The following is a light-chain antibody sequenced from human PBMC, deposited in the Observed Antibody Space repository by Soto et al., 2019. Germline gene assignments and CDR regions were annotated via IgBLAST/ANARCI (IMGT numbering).Light chain of an antibody. CDR3: QQSYSTWT. Sequence: DIQMTQSPSSLSASVGDRVTITCRASQSISSYLNWYQQKPGKAPKLLIYAASSLQSGVPSRFSGSGSGTDFTLTISSLQHEDFATYYCQQSYSTWTFGQGTKVDI. V-gene: IGKV1-39*01. J-gene: IGKJ1*01. CDR2: AAS. CDR1: QSISSY.